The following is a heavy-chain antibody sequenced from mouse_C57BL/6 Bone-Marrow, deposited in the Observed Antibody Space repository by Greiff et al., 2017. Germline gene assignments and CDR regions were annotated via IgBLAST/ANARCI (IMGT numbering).Heavy chain of an antibody. CDR2: IHPTSGST. CDR3: ARRGGNPRAMDD. J-gene: IGHJ4*01. CDR1: GYTFTSYW. V-gene: IGHV1-64*01. D-gene: IGHD2-1*01. Sequence: QVQLQQPGAELVKPGASVKLSCKASGYTFTSYWMHWVKQRPGQSLEWIGMIHPTSGSTNYNEKFKSKATLTVDKSSSTAYMQLSSLTSEDSAVYYCARRGGNPRAMDDWGKGTSVTVSS.